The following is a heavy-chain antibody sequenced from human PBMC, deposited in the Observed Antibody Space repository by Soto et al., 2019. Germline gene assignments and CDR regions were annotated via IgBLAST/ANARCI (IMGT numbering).Heavy chain of an antibody. CDR2: IKSKTDGGTT. V-gene: IGHV3-15*01. Sequence: GGSLRLSCAASGFTFSNAWMSWVRQAPGKGLEWVGRIKSKTDGGTTDYAAPVKGRFTISRDDSKNTLYLQMNSLKTEDTAVYYCTTGATGLPHPGYYYYYMDVWGKGTTVTVSS. D-gene: IGHD5-18*01. J-gene: IGHJ6*03. CDR1: GFTFSNAW. CDR3: TTGATGLPHPGYYYYYMDV.